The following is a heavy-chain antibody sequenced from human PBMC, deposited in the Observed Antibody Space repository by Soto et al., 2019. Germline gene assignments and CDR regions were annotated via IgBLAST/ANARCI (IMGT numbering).Heavy chain of an antibody. V-gene: IGHV3-9*01. CDR2: IGWDGVNI. CDR1: GFRFDDYA. D-gene: IGHD1-20*01. CDR3: ARVMAAYDWNDPVDL. Sequence: EVHLVASGGGLVQPGRSLRLSCAASGFRFDDYAIHWVRQAPGKGLDWVAAIGWDGVNIAYADSVKGRFTISRDNARNSLDLQMESLIVEDTAFYFFARVMAAYDWNDPVDLGGQGTLVTVSS. J-gene: IGHJ5*02.